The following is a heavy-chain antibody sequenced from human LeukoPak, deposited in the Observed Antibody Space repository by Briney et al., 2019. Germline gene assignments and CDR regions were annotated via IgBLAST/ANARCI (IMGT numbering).Heavy chain of an antibody. D-gene: IGHD1-26*01. CDR3: ARPRIVGATIDY. CDR1: GGSISSSSYY. V-gene: IGHV4-39*01. Sequence: SSETLSLTCTVSGGSISSSSYYWGWIRQPRGKGLEWIGSIYYSGSTYYNPSRKSRVTISVETAKNQFSLKLSSVTAADTAVYYCARPRIVGATIDYWGQGTLVTVSS. CDR2: IYYSGST. J-gene: IGHJ4*02.